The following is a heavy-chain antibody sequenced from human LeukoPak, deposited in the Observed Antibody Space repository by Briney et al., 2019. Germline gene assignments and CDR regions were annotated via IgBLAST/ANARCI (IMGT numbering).Heavy chain of an antibody. CDR3: ARDGGDILTGPNWFDP. CDR2: INPSGGST. V-gene: IGHV1-46*01. Sequence: ASVKVSCKASGYTFTSYYMHWVRQAPGQGLEWMGIINPSGGSTSYAQKFQGRVTMTRDTSISTAYMELSRLRSDDTAVYYCARDGGDILTGPNWFDPWGQGTLVTVSS. J-gene: IGHJ5*02. CDR1: GYTFTSYY. D-gene: IGHD3-9*01.